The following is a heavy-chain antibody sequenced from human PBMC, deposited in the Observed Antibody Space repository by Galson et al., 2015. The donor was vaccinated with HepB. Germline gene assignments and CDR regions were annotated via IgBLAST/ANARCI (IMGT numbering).Heavy chain of an antibody. CDR2: ISYDGSNK. CDR3: AKEGSITMVRGYFDY. Sequence: SLRLSCAASGLTFSSYGMHWVRQAPGKGLEWVAVISYDGSNKYYADSVKGRFTISRDNSKNTLYLQMNSLRAEDTAVYYCAKEGSITMVRGYFDYWGQGTLVTVSS. J-gene: IGHJ4*02. CDR1: GLTFSSYG. D-gene: IGHD3-10*01. V-gene: IGHV3-30*18.